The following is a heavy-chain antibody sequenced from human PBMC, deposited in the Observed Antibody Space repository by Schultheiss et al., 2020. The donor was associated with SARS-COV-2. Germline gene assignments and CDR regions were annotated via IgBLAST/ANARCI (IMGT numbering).Heavy chain of an antibody. CDR3: ARVPGLGFGELLHRFTWFDP. D-gene: IGHD3-10*01. CDR1: GGSISSGGYY. V-gene: IGHV4-30-4*08. CDR2: IYYSGST. Sequence: SETLSLTCTVSGGSISSGGYYWSWIRQHPGKGLEWIGYIYYSGSTYYNPSLKSRVTISVDTSKNQFSLKLSSVTAADTAVYYCARVPGLGFGELLHRFTWFDPWGQGTLVTVSS. J-gene: IGHJ5*02.